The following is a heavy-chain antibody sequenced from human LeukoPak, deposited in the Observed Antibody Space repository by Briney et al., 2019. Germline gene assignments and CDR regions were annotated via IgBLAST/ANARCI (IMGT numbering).Heavy chain of an antibody. Sequence: GGSLRLSCAASGFTFSSYGMSWVRQAPGKGLEWVSAISAGGGSTYYADSVKGRFTISRDNSKNTLYLQMNSLRAEDTAVYYCARGRITMIVVPHFDYWGQGTLVTVSS. D-gene: IGHD3-22*01. J-gene: IGHJ4*02. CDR2: ISAGGGST. CDR1: GFTFSSYG. V-gene: IGHV3-23*01. CDR3: ARGRITMIVVPHFDY.